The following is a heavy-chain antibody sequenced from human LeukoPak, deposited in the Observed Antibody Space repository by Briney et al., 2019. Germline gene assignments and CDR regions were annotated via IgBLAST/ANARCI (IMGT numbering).Heavy chain of an antibody. D-gene: IGHD3-10*01. CDR1: GFTFSSYW. J-gene: IGHJ6*02. CDR3: ARDSPRGLYYYYGMYV. Sequence: TGGSLRLSCAASGFTFSSYWMSWVRQAPGKGLEWVANIKQDGSEKYYVDSVKGRFTISRDNAKNSLYLQMNSLRAEDTAVYYCARDSPRGLYYYYGMYVWGQGTTVTVSS. V-gene: IGHV3-7*01. CDR2: IKQDGSEK.